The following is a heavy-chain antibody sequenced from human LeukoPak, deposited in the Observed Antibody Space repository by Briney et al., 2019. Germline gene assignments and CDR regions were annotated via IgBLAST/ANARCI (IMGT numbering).Heavy chain of an antibody. CDR2: ISAYNGNT. J-gene: IGHJ4*02. Sequence: ASVKVSCKASGYTFTNYGISWVRQAPGQGLEWMGWISAYNGNTNYAQRLQDRFTMTTDTSTSTAYMELRSLRSDDTAVYYCARVFTQRPLFNPLSYFDYWGQGTLVAVSS. CDR3: ARVFTQRPLFNPLSYFDY. CDR1: GYTFTNYG. V-gene: IGHV1-18*01. D-gene: IGHD6-25*01.